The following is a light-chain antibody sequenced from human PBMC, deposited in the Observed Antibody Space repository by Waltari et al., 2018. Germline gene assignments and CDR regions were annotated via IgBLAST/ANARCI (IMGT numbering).Light chain of an antibody. CDR1: SPNVGTNT. CDR3: AAWDDTLNAVL. V-gene: IGLV1-44*01. Sequence: QSVVTQPPSVSGTPGQRVTVSCSGSSPNVGTNTVNWYRQLPGTAPQLLSYSDDLRPSGVPDRFSASKSGTSASLAISGLHSEDEAEYYCAAWDDTLNAVLFGGGTKLTVL. J-gene: IGLJ2*01. CDR2: SDD.